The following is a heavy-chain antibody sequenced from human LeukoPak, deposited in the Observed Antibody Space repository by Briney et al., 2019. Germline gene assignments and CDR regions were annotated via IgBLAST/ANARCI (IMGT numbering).Heavy chain of an antibody. CDR3: ARGGSSWDVIDY. CDR1: GGSISSGDYY. CDR2: IYDSGST. Sequence: SETLSLTCTVSGGSISSGDYYWSWIRQPPGKGLEWIGYIYDSGSTYYNPSLKSRVTISVDTSKNQFSLRLSSVTAADTALYYCARGGSSWDVIDYWGQGTLVTVSS. D-gene: IGHD6-13*01. J-gene: IGHJ4*02. V-gene: IGHV4-30-4*01.